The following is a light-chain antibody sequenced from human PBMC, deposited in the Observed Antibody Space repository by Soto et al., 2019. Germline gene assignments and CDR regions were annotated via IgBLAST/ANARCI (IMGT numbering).Light chain of an antibody. CDR2: DAS. Sequence: DLQMTQSPSTLSASVGDRVTITCRASQSISSWLAWYQQKPGKAPKLLIYDASSLESGVPSRFSSSGSGTEFTLTISSLQPDDFATYYCQQYNSYSGYTFGQGTKLEIK. J-gene: IGKJ2*01. V-gene: IGKV1-5*01. CDR3: QQYNSYSGYT. CDR1: QSISSW.